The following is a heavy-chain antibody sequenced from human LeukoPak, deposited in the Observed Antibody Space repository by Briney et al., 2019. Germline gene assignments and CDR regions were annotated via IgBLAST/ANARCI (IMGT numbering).Heavy chain of an antibody. Sequence: ASVKVSCKASGFAFNKYGFSWVRQAPGQRPEWLGWISAYDGRTNYAQNLRGRLTLTTDTSTTTAYMELRSLTSDDTAVYYCARDPSNTVGRNIYFDYWGQGTLVTVSS. J-gene: IGHJ4*02. CDR3: ARDPSNTVGRNIYFDY. CDR2: ISAYDGRT. D-gene: IGHD1-14*01. CDR1: GFAFNKYG. V-gene: IGHV1-18*01.